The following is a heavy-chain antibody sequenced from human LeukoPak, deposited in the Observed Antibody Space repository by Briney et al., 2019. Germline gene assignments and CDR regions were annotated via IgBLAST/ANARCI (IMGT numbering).Heavy chain of an antibody. CDR2: ISYGGSDK. V-gene: IGHV3-30*18. CDR1: GFIFSTYG. Sequence: GGSLRLSCAASGFIFSTYGIHWVRQAPGKGLEWVAVISYGGSDKYYADSVKGRFTISRDDPKNTLYLQMNSLRAEDTAVYYCVKDRSSSWSFDYWGQGTLVTVSS. CDR3: VKDRSSSWSFDY. J-gene: IGHJ4*02. D-gene: IGHD6-13*01.